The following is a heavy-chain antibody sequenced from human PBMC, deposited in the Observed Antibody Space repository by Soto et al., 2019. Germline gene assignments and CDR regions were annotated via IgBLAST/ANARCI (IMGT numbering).Heavy chain of an antibody. V-gene: IGHV5-10-1*01. Sequence: GESLKISCKGSGYSFTSYWISWVRQMPGKGLEWMGRIDPSDSYTNYSPSFQGHVTISADKSISTAYLQWSSLKAPDTAMYYCARHYENYFDYWGQGTLVTVSS. J-gene: IGHJ4*02. CDR2: IDPSDSYT. CDR1: GYSFTSYW. D-gene: IGHD3-3*01. CDR3: ARHYENYFDY.